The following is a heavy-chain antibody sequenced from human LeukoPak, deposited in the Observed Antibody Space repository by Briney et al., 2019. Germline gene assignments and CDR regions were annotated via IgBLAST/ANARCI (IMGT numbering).Heavy chain of an antibody. CDR2: IYSGGST. J-gene: IGHJ4*02. D-gene: IGHD4-17*01. CDR1: GFTVSSNY. Sequence: GGSLRLSCAASGFTVSSNYMSWVRQAPGKGLERVSVIYSGGSTYYADSVKGRFTISRDNSKNTLYLQMNSLRAEDTAVYYCVRGDYGDYTLFDYWGQGTLVTVSS. CDR3: VRGDYGDYTLFDY. V-gene: IGHV3-53*01.